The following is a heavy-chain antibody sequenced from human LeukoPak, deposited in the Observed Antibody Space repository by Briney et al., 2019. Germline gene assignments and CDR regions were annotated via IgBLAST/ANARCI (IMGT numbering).Heavy chain of an antibody. J-gene: IGHJ3*02. Sequence: SGTLSLTCAVSGGSISSSNWWSWVRQPPGKGLEWIGEIYHSGSTNYNPSLKSRVTISVDKSKNQFSLKLSSVTAADTAVYYCARGPYYVDTPGAFDIWGQGTMVTVSS. CDR3: ARGPYYVDTPGAFDI. V-gene: IGHV4-4*02. CDR1: GGSISSSNW. D-gene: IGHD3-10*02. CDR2: IYHSGST.